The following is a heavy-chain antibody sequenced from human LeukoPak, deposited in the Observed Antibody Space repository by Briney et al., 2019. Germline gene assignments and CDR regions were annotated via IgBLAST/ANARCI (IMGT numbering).Heavy chain of an antibody. V-gene: IGHV3-33*01. Sequence: PGGSLRLSCAASGFTFSNYGMPWVRQAPGKGLEWVAVIWYDGGNKWYADSVKGRFTISRDNSKNTLYLQMNSLRAEDTAAYYCARETLYYFDYWGQGTTVTVSS. CDR1: GFTFSNYG. J-gene: IGHJ4*03. CDR2: IWYDGGNK. CDR3: ARETLYYFDY.